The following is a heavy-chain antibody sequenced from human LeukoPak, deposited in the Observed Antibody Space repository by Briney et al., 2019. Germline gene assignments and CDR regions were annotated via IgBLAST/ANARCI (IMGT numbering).Heavy chain of an antibody. CDR1: GGSISSGDYY. V-gene: IGHV4-61*08. J-gene: IGHJ4*02. CDR3: ARKSIAGYSLSW. Sequence: PSETLSLTCTVSGGSISSGDYYWSWIRQPPGKGLEWIGYIYYSGSTNYNPSLKSRVTISVDTSKNQFSLKLSSVTAADTAVYYCARKSIAGYSLSWGGQGTLVTVPT. D-gene: IGHD3-9*01. CDR2: IYYSGST.